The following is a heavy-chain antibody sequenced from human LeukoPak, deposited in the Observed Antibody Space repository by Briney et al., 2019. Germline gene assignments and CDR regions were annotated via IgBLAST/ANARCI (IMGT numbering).Heavy chain of an antibody. D-gene: IGHD6-13*01. CDR3: ARAQGIAAAGRVYYYYYMDV. V-gene: IGHV1-69*05. CDR1: GGTFSSYA. Sequence: SVKVSCEASGGTFSSYAIIWVRQAPGQGLEWMGGIIPIFGTANYAQKFQGRVTITTDESTSTAYMELSSLRSEDTAVYYCARAQGIAAAGRVYYYYYMDVWGKGTTVTVSS. CDR2: IIPIFGTA. J-gene: IGHJ6*03.